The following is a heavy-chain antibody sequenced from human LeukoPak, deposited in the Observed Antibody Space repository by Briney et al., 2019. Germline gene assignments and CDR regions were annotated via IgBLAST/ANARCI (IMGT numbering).Heavy chain of an antibody. CDR3: AKTSGATAGLDY. CDR2: ISGSGGST. CDR1: GFTFSSYA. D-gene: IGHD1-26*01. J-gene: IGHJ4*02. V-gene: IGHV3-23*01. Sequence: GGSLTLSCAASGFTFSSYAMSWVRQAPGKGLEWVSAISGSGGSTYYADSVKGRFTIARDNSKNTLYLQMNCLRAEDTAVYYCAKTSGATAGLDYWGQGTLVTVSS.